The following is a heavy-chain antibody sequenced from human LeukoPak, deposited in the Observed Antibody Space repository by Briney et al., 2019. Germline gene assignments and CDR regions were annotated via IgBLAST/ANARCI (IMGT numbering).Heavy chain of an antibody. V-gene: IGHV4-39*07. J-gene: IGHJ4*02. Sequence: SETLSLTCSVSGGSISSSGYYWGWIRQPPGKGLEWIETIDYSGDTYYNPSLKGRVTISMDTSKNQFSLKLRSVTAADTAVYFCVRLVSATGNFDFWGQGAPVTVSS. D-gene: IGHD1-1*01. CDR3: VRLVSATGNFDF. CDR2: IDYSGDT. CDR1: GGSISSSGYY.